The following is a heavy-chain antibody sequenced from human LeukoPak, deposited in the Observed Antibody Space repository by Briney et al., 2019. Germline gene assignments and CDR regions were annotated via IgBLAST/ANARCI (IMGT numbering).Heavy chain of an antibody. CDR3: ARDRGKGPHYYYGMDV. CDR2: IIPILGIA. Sequence: GASLKVSCKTSGYTFTDYFVHWVRQAPGQGLEWMGRIIPILGIANYAQKFQGRVTITADKSTSTAHMELSSLRSEDTAVYYCARDRGKGPHYYYGMDVWGQGTTVTVSS. J-gene: IGHJ6*02. CDR1: GYTFTDYF. D-gene: IGHD5-24*01. V-gene: IGHV1-69*04.